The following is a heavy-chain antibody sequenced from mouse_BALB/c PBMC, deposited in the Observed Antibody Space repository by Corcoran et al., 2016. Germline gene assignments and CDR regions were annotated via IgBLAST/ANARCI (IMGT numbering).Heavy chain of an antibody. CDR3: AREGTGLAWFAY. Sequence: EAQLQQSGAELVKPGASVKLSCTASGFNIKDTYMHWVKQRPEQGLEWIGRIDPANGHTKYDPKFQGKATITADTSSNTAYLQLSSLTSEDTAFYYCAREGTGLAWFAYWGQGTLVTVSA. V-gene: IGHV14-3*02. D-gene: IGHD4-1*01. CDR1: GFNIKDTY. J-gene: IGHJ3*01. CDR2: IDPANGHT.